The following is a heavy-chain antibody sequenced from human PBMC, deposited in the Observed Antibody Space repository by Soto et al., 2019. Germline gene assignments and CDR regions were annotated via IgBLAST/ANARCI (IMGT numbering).Heavy chain of an antibody. CDR1: GFTFSSYE. CDR3: ARDSQLAAAGPSFDY. CDR2: ISSSGSTI. V-gene: IGHV3-48*03. Sequence: VGSLRLSCAASGFTFSSYEMNWVRRAPGKGLEWVSYISSSGSTIYYADSVKGRFTISRDNAKNSLYLQMNSLRAEDTAVYYCARDSQLAAAGPSFDYWGQGTLVTVSS. J-gene: IGHJ4*02. D-gene: IGHD6-13*01.